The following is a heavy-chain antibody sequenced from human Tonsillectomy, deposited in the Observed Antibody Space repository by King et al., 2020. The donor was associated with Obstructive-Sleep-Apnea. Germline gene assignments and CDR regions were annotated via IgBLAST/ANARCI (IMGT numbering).Heavy chain of an antibody. CDR2: IIPIFGTV. Sequence: QLVQSGAEGKKPGSSVKVSCKATGGTFSTYAISWVRQAPGQGLEWMGGIIPIFGTVNYPQKFQDRVTITADESTSTAYMELSSLRSEDTAGYYCARVSEGAMVTASYYGMDVWGQGTTVTVSS. D-gene: IGHD5-18*01. CDR3: ARVSEGAMVTASYYGMDV. J-gene: IGHJ6*02. V-gene: IGHV1-69*01. CDR1: GGTFSTYA.